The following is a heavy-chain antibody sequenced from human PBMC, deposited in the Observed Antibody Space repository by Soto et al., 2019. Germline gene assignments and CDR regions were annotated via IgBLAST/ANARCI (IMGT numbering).Heavy chain of an antibody. D-gene: IGHD6-19*01. J-gene: IGHJ5*02. CDR3: ARAPIAVAPNWFDP. CDR2: INAGNGNT. CDR1: GYTFTSYA. V-gene: IGHV1-3*01. Sequence: GASVKVSCKASGYTFTSYAMHWVRQAPGQRLEWMGWINAGNGNTKYSQKFQGRVTITRDTSASTAYMELSSLRSEDTAVYYCARAPIAVAPNWFDPWGQGTLVTVSS.